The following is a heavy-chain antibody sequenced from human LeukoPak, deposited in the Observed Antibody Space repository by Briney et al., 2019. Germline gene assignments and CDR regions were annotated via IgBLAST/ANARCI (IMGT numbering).Heavy chain of an antibody. CDR1: GFTLSDHY. CDR3: ARDTYASFDY. V-gene: IGHV3-72*01. D-gene: IGHD2-2*01. J-gene: IGHJ4*02. Sequence: PGGSLRLSCAASGFTLSDHYMDWVRQAPGKGLEWVGRTRNKANGYTTDYAASVKGRFTISRDDSKNSLYLQMNSPKTEDTAVYFCARDTYASFDYWGQGTLVTVSS. CDR2: TRNKANGYTT.